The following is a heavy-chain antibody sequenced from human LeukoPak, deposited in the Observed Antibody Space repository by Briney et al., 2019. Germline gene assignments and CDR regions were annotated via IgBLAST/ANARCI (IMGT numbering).Heavy chain of an antibody. V-gene: IGHV3-21*01. Sequence: GGSLRLSSAASGFTFSNYPMDWVRQAPGKGLEWVSYISSSSTYIYYADSVKGRFTISRDNAENSLYLQMNSLRAEDTAVYYCARDMTTARFDNWGQGTLVTVSS. D-gene: IGHD4-17*01. CDR1: GFTFSNYP. J-gene: IGHJ4*02. CDR3: ARDMTTARFDN. CDR2: ISSSSTYI.